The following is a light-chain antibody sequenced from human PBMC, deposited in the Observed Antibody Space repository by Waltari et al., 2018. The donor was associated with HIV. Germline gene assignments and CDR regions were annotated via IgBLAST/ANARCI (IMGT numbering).Light chain of an antibody. CDR1: TSTIVTNS. Sequence: QSVLTQPPSVSAAPGQKVTFSCSGSTSTIVTNSVSCYQELPETAPKLIIYNDNTRHSGVPDRFSSAKSATSATLAITGLQTVDEADYYCVTWDSSVSAGVFCGGTKLTVL. V-gene: IGLV1-51*01. J-gene: IGLJ2*01. CDR2: NDN. CDR3: VTWDSSVSAGV.